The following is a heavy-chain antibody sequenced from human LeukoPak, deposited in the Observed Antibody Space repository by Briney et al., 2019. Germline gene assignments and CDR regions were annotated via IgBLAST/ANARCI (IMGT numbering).Heavy chain of an antibody. J-gene: IGHJ4*02. V-gene: IGHV1-46*01. CDR2: INPSGGST. CDR3: ARVRDHVVPGNQQWLVPYFDY. D-gene: IGHD6-19*01. CDR1: GYTFTIYY. Sequence: ASVKVSFKASGYTFTIYYMHWVRQAPGQGLEWMGIINPSGGSTSYAQKFQGRVTMTRDMSTSTVYMELSSLRSEDTAVYYCARVRDHVVPGNQQWLVPYFDYWGQGTLVTVSS.